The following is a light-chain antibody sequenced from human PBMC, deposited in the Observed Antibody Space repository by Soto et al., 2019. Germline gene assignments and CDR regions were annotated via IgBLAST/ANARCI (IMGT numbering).Light chain of an antibody. J-gene: IGKJ1*01. Sequence: DIQMTPSPSTLSASVVDRVTITCRASQSISSWLAWYQQKPGKAPKLLIYDASSLESGVPSRFSGSGSGTEFTLTISSLQPDDFATYYCQQYNSYSRTFGQGTKVDI. V-gene: IGKV1-5*01. CDR2: DAS. CDR3: QQYNSYSRT. CDR1: QSISSW.